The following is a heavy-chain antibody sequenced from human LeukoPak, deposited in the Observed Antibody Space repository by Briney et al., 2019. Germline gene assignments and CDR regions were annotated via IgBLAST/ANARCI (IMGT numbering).Heavy chain of an antibody. J-gene: IGHJ4*02. CDR3: AKDLHEIAADY. D-gene: IGHD2-21*01. V-gene: IGHV3-74*01. CDR1: GFTFSSFW. CDR2: IKGDGITT. Sequence: PGGSLRLSCEASGFTFSSFWMHWVRQAPGKGLVWVARIKGDGITTNYADPAKGRFTVSRDNAKNTVCLQMNSLRAEDTAVYYCAKDLHEIAADYWGQGTLVTVAS.